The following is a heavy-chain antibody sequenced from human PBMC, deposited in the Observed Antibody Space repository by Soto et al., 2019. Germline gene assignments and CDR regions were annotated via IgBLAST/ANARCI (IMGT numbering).Heavy chain of an antibody. D-gene: IGHD6-13*01. J-gene: IGHJ6*02. V-gene: IGHV1-2*02. CDR2: INPNSGGT. Sequence: GASVKVSCKASGYTFTGYHMHWVRQAPGQGLEWMGWINPNSGGTNHAQKLSGRVTMTRDTSISTAYMELSRMRSDDTAVYYCARGTGSRRMGGMDVWGQGTTVTVSS. CDR3: ARGTGSRRMGGMDV. CDR1: GYTFTGYH.